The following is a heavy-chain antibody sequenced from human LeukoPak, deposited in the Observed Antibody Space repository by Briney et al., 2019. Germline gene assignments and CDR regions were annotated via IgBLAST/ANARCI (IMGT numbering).Heavy chain of an antibody. Sequence: GGSLRLSCAASGFTFSSYSMNWVRQAPGKGLEWVSSISSSSSYIYYADSVKGRFTISRDNAKNSLYLQMNSLRADDTAVYYCARDSSGYDSAGFDYWGQGTLVTASS. CDR2: ISSSSSYI. CDR3: ARDSSGYDSAGFDY. D-gene: IGHD3-22*01. CDR1: GFTFSSYS. J-gene: IGHJ4*02. V-gene: IGHV3-21*01.